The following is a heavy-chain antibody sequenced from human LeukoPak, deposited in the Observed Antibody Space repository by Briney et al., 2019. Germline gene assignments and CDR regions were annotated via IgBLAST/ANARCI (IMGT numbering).Heavy chain of an antibody. CDR3: ARVVWKWWSIDY. Sequence: PGGSLRLSCAASGFTFSDYYMSWIHQAPGKGLEWVSYISSSGSTIYYADSVKGRFTISRDNAKNSLYLQMNSLRAEDTAVYYCARVVWKWWSIDYWGQGTLVTVSS. CDR1: GFTFSDYY. J-gene: IGHJ4*02. D-gene: IGHD2-15*01. V-gene: IGHV3-11*01. CDR2: ISSSGSTI.